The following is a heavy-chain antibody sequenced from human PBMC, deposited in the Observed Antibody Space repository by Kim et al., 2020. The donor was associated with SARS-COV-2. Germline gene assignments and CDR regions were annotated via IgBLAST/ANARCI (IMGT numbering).Heavy chain of an antibody. CDR3: ARDCSARITIFGVVSRRGMDV. J-gene: IGHJ6*03. CDR1: GGSFSGYY. V-gene: IGHV4-34*01. Sequence: SETLSLTCAVYGGSFSGYYWSWIRQPPGKGLEWIGEINHSGSTNYNPSLKSRVTISVDTSKNQFSLKLSSVTAADTAVYYCARDCSARITIFGVVSRRGMDVWGKGTTVTVSS. D-gene: IGHD3-3*01. CDR2: INHSGST.